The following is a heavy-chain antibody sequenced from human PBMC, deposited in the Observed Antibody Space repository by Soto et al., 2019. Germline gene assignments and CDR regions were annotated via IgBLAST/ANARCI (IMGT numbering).Heavy chain of an antibody. CDR3: ARSFCSDCVSCNWFDP. V-gene: IGHV4-59*01. D-gene: IGHD2-15*01. Sequence: SETLSLTCSVSGDSSSTYYWGWIRQPPGKGLEWIGYINYSGRTNHNPSLKSRVTTSVDTSKNQFSLKLGSVTAADTAVYYCARSFCSDCVSCNWFDPWGQGTLVTVSS. CDR1: GDSSSTYY. J-gene: IGHJ5*02. CDR2: INYSGRT.